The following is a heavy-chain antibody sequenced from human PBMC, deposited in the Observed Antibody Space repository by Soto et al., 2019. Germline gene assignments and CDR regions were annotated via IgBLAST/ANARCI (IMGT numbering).Heavy chain of an antibody. CDR2: IYYSGST. CDR3: ARDTYAPIRYCSSTSCSYYYMDV. D-gene: IGHD2-2*01. Sequence: QVQLQESGPGLVKPSQTLSLTCTVSGGSISSGGYYWSWIRQHPGKGLEWIGYIYYSGSTYYNPSLKSLVTISIDTSKNQFSLKLSSVTAADTAVYYCARDTYAPIRYCSSTSCSYYYMDVWGKGTTVTVSS. CDR1: GGSISSGGYY. J-gene: IGHJ6*03. V-gene: IGHV4-31*01.